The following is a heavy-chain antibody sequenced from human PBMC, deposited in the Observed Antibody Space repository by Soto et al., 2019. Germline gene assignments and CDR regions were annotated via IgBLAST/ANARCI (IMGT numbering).Heavy chain of an antibody. D-gene: IGHD3-3*01. CDR2: IYSGGST. J-gene: IGHJ6*02. CDR3: ARNYDFWSGYPQSGMDV. Sequence: LRLSCAASGFTVSSNYMSWVRQAPGKGLEWVSVIYSGGSTYYADSVKGRFTISRDNSKNTLYLQMNSLRAEDTAVYYCARNYDFWSGYPQSGMDVWGQGTTVTVSS. V-gene: IGHV3-53*01. CDR1: GFTVSSNY.